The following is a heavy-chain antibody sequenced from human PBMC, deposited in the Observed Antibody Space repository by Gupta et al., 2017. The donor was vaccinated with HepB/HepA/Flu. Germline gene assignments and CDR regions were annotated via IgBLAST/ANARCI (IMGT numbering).Heavy chain of an antibody. D-gene: IGHD3-10*01. J-gene: IGHJ6*02. CDR2: IKSKTDGGTT. Sequence: VRQAPGKGLEWVGRIKSKTDGGTTDYAAPVKGRFTISRDDSKNTLYLQMNSLKTEDTAVYYCTTVRLSSYGSGSSPMDYYYGMDVWGQGTTVTGSS. CDR3: TTVRLSSYGSGSSPMDYYYGMDV. V-gene: IGHV3-15*01.